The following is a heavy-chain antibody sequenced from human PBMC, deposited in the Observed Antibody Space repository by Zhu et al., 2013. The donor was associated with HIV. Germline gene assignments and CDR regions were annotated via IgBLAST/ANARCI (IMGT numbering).Heavy chain of an antibody. J-gene: IGHJ4*02. Sequence: QVQIVQSGAEVKKPGASVKVSCKASGYTFTGYPMNWVRQAPGQGLEWMGGINAANGNTQYSQKFQDRVTISADTSASTAYMELSGLRSEDTAVYYCGAWAGGGGSGFWSGPVDYWGQGTQVTVSS. D-gene: IGHD3-3*01. V-gene: IGHV1-3*01. CDR2: INAANGNT. CDR3: GAWAGGGGSGFWSGPVDY. CDR1: GYTFTGYP.